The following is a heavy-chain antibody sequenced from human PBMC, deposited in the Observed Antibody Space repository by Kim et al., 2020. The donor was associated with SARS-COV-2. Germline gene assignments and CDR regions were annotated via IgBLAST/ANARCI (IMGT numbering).Heavy chain of an antibody. Sequence: ASVKVSCKASGYTFTSYAMHWVRQAPGQRLEWMGWINAGNGNTKYSQKFQGRVTITRDTSASTAYMELSSLRSEDTAVYYCARGGVVVVPAAMHYYYGMDVWGQGTTVTVSS. J-gene: IGHJ6*02. V-gene: IGHV1-3*01. D-gene: IGHD2-2*01. CDR1: GYTFTSYA. CDR2: INAGNGNT. CDR3: ARGGVVVVPAAMHYYYGMDV.